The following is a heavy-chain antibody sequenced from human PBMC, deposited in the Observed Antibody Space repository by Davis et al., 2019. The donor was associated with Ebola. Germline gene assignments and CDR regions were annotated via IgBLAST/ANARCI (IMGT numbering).Heavy chain of an antibody. Sequence: ASVKVSCKASGYSFKNYAISWVRQAPGQGLEWMGWISAYNGNTNYAQKVQGRVTMTTDTSTGTAYLDLRSLRSDDTAVHFCARTSIVGTTTTASDIWGQGTLVTVSS. D-gene: IGHD1-26*01. CDR1: GYSFKNYA. CDR3: ARTSIVGTTTTASDI. CDR2: ISAYNGNT. J-gene: IGHJ3*02. V-gene: IGHV1-18*01.